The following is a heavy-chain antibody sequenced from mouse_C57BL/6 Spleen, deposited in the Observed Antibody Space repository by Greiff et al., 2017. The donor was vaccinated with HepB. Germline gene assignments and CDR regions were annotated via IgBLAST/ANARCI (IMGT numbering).Heavy chain of an antibody. CDR1: GFTFSDYY. Sequence: EVQLVESEGGLVQPGSSMKLSCTASGFTFSDYYMAWVRQVPEKGLEWVANINYDGSSTYYLDSLKSRFIISRDNAKNILYLQMSSLESEDTATYYCARERTTVMDYWGQGTSVTVSS. D-gene: IGHD1-1*01. CDR2: INYDGSST. CDR3: ARERTTVMDY. V-gene: IGHV5-16*01. J-gene: IGHJ4*01.